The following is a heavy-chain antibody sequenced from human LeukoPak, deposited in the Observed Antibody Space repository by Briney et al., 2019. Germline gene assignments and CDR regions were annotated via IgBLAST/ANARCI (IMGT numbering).Heavy chain of an antibody. CDR3: ASDQRYAFDY. CDR1: GFSFTDYP. Sequence: AGSLRLSCATSGFSFTDYPMNWVRQAPGKGLEWVSNIRTSAEGANYAYYAGSVKGRVTISRDDAKNTLYLHMNSLRDDDTAVYYCASDQRYAFDYWGQGILVTVSS. V-gene: IGHV3-48*02. D-gene: IGHD3-9*01. J-gene: IGHJ4*02. CDR2: IRTSAEGANYA.